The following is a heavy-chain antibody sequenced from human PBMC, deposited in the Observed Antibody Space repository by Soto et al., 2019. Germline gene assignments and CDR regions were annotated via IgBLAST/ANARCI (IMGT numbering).Heavy chain of an antibody. J-gene: IGHJ4*02. CDR2: IDPSGGDT. Sequence: QVQLVQSGAEVRKPGASVKVSCKASGYTFNRHYIQWVRQAPGQGLEWMGMIDPSGGDTNYAKKFQGRVTLTSDTATSTANTELSSLRSEDTAVKYCAKRREVGLTGSSFDYWGPGPLVIASS. D-gene: IGHD1-1*01. V-gene: IGHV1-46*02. CDR3: AKRREVGLTGSSFDY. CDR1: GYTFNRHY.